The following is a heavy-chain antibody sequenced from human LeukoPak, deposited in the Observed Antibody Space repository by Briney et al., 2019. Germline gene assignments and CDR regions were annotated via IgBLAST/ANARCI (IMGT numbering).Heavy chain of an antibody. CDR1: GYTFTGYY. CDR3: ARGDHYYYYMDV. Sequence: ASVKVSCKASGYTFTGYYMHWVRQAPGQGLEWMGWLNPNSGGTNYAQKLQGRVTMTRDTSISTAYMELSRLRSDDTAVYYCARGDHYYYYMDVWGKGTTVTISS. V-gene: IGHV1-2*02. CDR2: LNPNSGGT. J-gene: IGHJ6*03.